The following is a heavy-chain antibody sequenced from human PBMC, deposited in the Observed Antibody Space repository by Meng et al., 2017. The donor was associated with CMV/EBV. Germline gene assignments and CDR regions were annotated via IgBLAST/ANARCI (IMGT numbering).Heavy chain of an antibody. CDR1: GFTFSSYS. CDR2: ISSSSSYI. CDR3: ARDSGDFWSGYWYYYYGMDV. J-gene: IGHJ6*02. V-gene: IGHV3-21*01. D-gene: IGHD3-3*01. Sequence: GESLKISCAASGFTFSSYSMNWVRQAPGKGLEWVSSISSSSSYIYYADSVKGRFTISRDNAKNSLYLQMNSLRAEDTAVYYCARDSGDFWSGYWYYYYGMDVRGQGTTVTVSS.